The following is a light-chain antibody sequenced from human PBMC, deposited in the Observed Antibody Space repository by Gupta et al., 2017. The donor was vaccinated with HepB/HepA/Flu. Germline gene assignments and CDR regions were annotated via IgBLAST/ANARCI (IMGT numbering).Light chain of an antibody. V-gene: IGLV1-40*01. CDR1: NANMWARYD. J-gene: IGLJ3*02. CDR3: QAYDSSLSGVV. Sequence: QSVLTQPPPVSGAPGQRVTISCTGSNANMWARYDIHWYQLLPGTAPKLLIYGNNNRPSGVPDRFSGFKSGTSASLAIAGLQAEDEADYYCQAYDSSLSGVVFGGGTKLTVL. CDR2: GNN.